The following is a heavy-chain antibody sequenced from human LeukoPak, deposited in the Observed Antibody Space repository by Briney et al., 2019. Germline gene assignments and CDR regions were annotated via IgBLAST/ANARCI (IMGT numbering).Heavy chain of an antibody. CDR1: GGSISSDY. V-gene: IGHV4-59*01. D-gene: IGHD1-14*01. CDR2: LYYSGST. J-gene: IGHJ4*02. CDR3: ASLTQNY. Sequence: SETLSLTCSVSGGSISSDYWAWIRQPPGKGLEWIGSLYYSGSTNYNPSLKSRVTISLDTSKSQFSLNLRSVTAADAAVYYCASLTQNYWGQGTLVTVSS.